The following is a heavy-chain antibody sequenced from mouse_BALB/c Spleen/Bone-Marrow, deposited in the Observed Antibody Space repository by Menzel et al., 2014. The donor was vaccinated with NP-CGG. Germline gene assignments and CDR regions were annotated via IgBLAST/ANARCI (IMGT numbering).Heavy chain of an antibody. CDR1: GFTFSDYY. D-gene: IGHD2-1*01. Sequence: EVQGVESGGGLVKPGGSLKLSCAASGFTFSDYYMYWVRQTPEKRLEWVATISDGGSYTYYPDSVKGRFTISRDNAKNNLYLQMSSLKSEDTAMYYCARGGNYGAMDYWGRGTSVTVSS. CDR3: ARGGNYGAMDY. V-gene: IGHV5-4*02. CDR2: ISDGGSYT. J-gene: IGHJ4*01.